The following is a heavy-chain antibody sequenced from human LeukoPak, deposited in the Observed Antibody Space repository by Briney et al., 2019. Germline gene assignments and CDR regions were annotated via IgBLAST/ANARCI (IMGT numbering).Heavy chain of an antibody. J-gene: IGHJ4*02. Sequence: ASVKVSCKASGGTFSSYTISWVRQAPGQGLEWMGRIIPILGIANYAQKIQGRVTITADKSTSTAYMELSSLRSEDTAVYYCARDKEQQVAGLWYYFDYWGQGTLVTVSS. CDR2: IIPILGIA. D-gene: IGHD4/OR15-4a*01. V-gene: IGHV1-69*02. CDR1: GGTFSSYT. CDR3: ARDKEQQVAGLWYYFDY.